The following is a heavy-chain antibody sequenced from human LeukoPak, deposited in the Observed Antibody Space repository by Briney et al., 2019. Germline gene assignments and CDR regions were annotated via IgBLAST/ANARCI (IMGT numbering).Heavy chain of an antibody. Sequence: RGSLRLSCAASGVSFRDYYMSWIRQAPGKGLEWVSYISSSGSTTYYADSVKGRFTISRDNAKNSLYLQMNSLRAEDTAVYFCARRHDYGDSWGQGTLVTVSS. CDR2: ISSSGSTT. CDR3: ARRHDYGDS. CDR1: GVSFRDYY. J-gene: IGHJ4*02. V-gene: IGHV3-11*01.